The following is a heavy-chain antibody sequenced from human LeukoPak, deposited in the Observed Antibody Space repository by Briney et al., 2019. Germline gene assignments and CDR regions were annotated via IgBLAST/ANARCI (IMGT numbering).Heavy chain of an antibody. CDR3: ARAGHWSGYYTDYYYYGMDV. J-gene: IGHJ6*02. CDR2: ISGSSGII. CDR1: GFTFNTYT. V-gene: IGHV3-48*01. D-gene: IGHD3-3*01. Sequence: PGGSLRLSCAASGFTFNTYTMNWVRQAPGKGLEWVSYISGSSGIIDYADSVRGRFTISRDNAKNSLYLQMNSLRAEDTAVYYCARAGHWSGYYTDYYYYGMDVWGQGTTVTVSS.